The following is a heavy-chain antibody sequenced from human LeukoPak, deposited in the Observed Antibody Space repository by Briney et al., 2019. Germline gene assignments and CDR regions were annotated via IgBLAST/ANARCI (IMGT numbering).Heavy chain of an antibody. Sequence: GGSLILSCAASGFRFSDYYMSWIRQAPGKGLECVSYIDSSSSDTNYADSVKGRFTISRDNAKNSLYLQMTSLRAEDTAVYYCASYSGTDGLDHWGQGALVTVSS. D-gene: IGHD1-26*01. CDR3: ASYSGTDGLDH. V-gene: IGHV3-11*03. CDR2: IDSSSSDT. J-gene: IGHJ4*02. CDR1: GFRFSDYY.